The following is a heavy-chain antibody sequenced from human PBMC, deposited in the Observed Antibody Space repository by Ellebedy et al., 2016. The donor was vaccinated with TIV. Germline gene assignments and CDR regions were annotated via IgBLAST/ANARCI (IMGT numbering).Heavy chain of an antibody. D-gene: IGHD4-11*01. CDR3: ASGPRNDYSNVHGY. V-gene: IGHV1-8*01. Sequence: ASVKVSCKASGYTFTSYDINWVRQATGQGLEWMGWMNPNSGNTGYAQKFRGRVTMTRNTSISTAYMELSSLRSEDTAVYYCASGPRNDYSNVHGYWGQGTLVTVSS. J-gene: IGHJ4*02. CDR1: GYTFTSYD. CDR2: MNPNSGNT.